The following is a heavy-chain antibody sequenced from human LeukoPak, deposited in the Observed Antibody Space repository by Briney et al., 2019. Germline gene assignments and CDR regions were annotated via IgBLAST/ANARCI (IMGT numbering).Heavy chain of an antibody. V-gene: IGHV4-30-2*01. CDR1: GGSISSGGYS. D-gene: IGHD7-27*01. CDR2: IYHSGST. J-gene: IGHJ3*02. CDR3: AREPKNWGSAFDI. Sequence: SETLSLTCAVSGGSISSGGYSWSWIRQPPGKGLEWIGYIYHSGSTYYNPSLKSRVTISVDRSKNQFSLKLSSVTAADTAVYYCAREPKNWGSAFDIWGQGTMVTVSS.